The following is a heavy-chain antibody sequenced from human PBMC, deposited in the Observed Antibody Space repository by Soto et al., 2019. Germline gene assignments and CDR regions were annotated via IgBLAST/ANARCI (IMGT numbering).Heavy chain of an antibody. CDR3: ARGYSSSWYRGFDY. CDR2: IWYDGSNK. D-gene: IGHD6-13*01. CDR1: GFTFSSCG. Sequence: QVQLVESGGGVVQPGRSLRLSCAASGFTFSSCGMHWVRQAPGKGLEWVAVIWYDGSNKYYADSVKGRFTISRDNSKNTLYLQMNSLRAEDTAVYYCARGYSSSWYRGFDYWGQGTLVTVSS. J-gene: IGHJ4*02. V-gene: IGHV3-33*01.